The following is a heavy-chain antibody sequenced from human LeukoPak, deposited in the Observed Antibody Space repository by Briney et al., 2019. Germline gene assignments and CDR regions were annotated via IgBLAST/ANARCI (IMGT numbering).Heavy chain of an antibody. V-gene: IGHV4-59*01. CDR2: IYYSGRT. CDR1: GGSISSDH. J-gene: IGHJ3*02. CDR3: ARKNDFEI. D-gene: IGHD2/OR15-2a*01. Sequence: PSETLSLTCSVSGGSISSDHWNWIRQTPGKGLEWIGYIYYSGRTYYNPSLKSRVTISVDMSKSQFSLRLTSVTAADTAVYYCARKNDFEIWGQGTLVTVSS.